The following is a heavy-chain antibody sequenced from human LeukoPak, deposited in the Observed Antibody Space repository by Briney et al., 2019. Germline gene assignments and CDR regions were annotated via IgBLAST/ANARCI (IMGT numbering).Heavy chain of an antibody. CDR2: ISADSGST. Sequence: ASVKVSCKASSDSFSNYGFSWVRQAPGQGLEWMGWISADSGSTYYAQNFQDRITLTTDTSTTTGYMELRRLRSEDTAVYYCAAGSYLWGGMDVWGEGTTIIVSS. J-gene: IGHJ6*04. D-gene: IGHD1-26*01. CDR3: AAGSYLWGGMDV. CDR1: SDSFSNYG. V-gene: IGHV1-18*01.